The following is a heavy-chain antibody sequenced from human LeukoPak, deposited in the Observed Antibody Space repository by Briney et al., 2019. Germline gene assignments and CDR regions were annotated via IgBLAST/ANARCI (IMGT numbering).Heavy chain of an antibody. V-gene: IGHV3-15*01. CDR3: SRHYYDSSGYYDY. D-gene: IGHD3-22*01. J-gene: IGHJ4*02. CDR1: GFTFSNAW. CDR2: IKSKTDGGTT. Sequence: GGPLRLSCAASGFTFSNAWMSWVRQAPGKGLEWVGRIKSKTDGGTTDYAAPVKGRFTISRDDSKNTLYLQMNSLKTEDTAVYYCSRHYYDSSGYYDYWGQGTLVTVSS.